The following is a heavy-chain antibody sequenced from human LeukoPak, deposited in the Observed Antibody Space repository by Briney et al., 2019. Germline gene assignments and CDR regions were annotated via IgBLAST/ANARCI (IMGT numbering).Heavy chain of an antibody. D-gene: IGHD3-10*01. CDR2: IYYSGST. J-gene: IGHJ5*02. CDR3: ARTMVRGYNWFDP. V-gene: IGHV4-59*01. Sequence: SETLSLTCTVSGGSIGSYYWSWIRQPPGKGLEWIGYIYYSGSTNYNPSLKSRVTISVDTSKNQFSLKLSSVTAADTAVYYCARTMVRGYNWFDPWGQGTLVTVSS. CDR1: GGSIGSYY.